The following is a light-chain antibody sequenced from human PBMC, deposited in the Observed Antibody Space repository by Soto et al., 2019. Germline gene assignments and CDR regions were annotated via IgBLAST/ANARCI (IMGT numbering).Light chain of an antibody. CDR1: QSVRSN. Sequence: EIVLTQSPANLSLSPGERATLSCRASQSVRSNLAWYQQKPGQAPKRLIFGATTRATNISARFTGSGSGTEFTLPISSLQSEDFAVYYCQQYVNWPPLTFGGGTKVEIK. CDR3: QQYVNWPPLT. CDR2: GAT. J-gene: IGKJ4*01. V-gene: IGKV3-15*01.